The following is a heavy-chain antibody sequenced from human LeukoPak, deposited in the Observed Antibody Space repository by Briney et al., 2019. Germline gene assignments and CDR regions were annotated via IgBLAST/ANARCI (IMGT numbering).Heavy chain of an antibody. CDR3: ARQGELAIDY. CDR2: VYHSGST. V-gene: IGHV4-39*01. J-gene: IGHJ4*02. CDR1: GDSISSRNIY. D-gene: IGHD1-26*01. Sequence: SETLSLTCTVSGDSISSRNIYWGWIRQAPGKGLEWIGTVYHSGSTYYNPSLETRVIISADTSKNQFSLKLSSVTAADTAVYYCARQGELAIDYWGQGTLVTVSS.